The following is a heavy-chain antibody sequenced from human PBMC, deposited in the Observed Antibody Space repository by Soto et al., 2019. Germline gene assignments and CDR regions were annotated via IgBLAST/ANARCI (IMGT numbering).Heavy chain of an antibody. CDR3: ARSVFP. V-gene: IGHV4-31*03. Sequence: SETLSLTCTVSGGSISSGGYYWNWIRQHPGKGLEWIGYIYYIGSTYYNPSLKSRVTISLDTSKNQFSLKLSSVTAAETAGYYCARSVFPGGQETLVTFSS. CDR1: GGSISSGGYY. CDR2: IYYIGST. J-gene: IGHJ5*02.